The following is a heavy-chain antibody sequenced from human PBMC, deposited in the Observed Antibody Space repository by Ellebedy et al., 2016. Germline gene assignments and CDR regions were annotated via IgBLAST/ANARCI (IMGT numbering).Heavy chain of an antibody. D-gene: IGHD6-13*01. V-gene: IGHV4-59*01. CDR3: ARYSSSAIRYFDS. CDR1: GGSISGYF. J-gene: IGHJ4*02. CDR2: IYYSGST. Sequence: SETLSLTCTVSGGSISGYFWSWIRQAPGKGLEWIGYIYYSGSTHYNPSLKSRVTMSVDTSKNQFSLKLSSVTAADTAMYYCARYSSSAIRYFDSWGQGTLVTVSS.